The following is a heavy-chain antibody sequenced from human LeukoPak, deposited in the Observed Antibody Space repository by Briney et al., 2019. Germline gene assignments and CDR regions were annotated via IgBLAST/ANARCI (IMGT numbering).Heavy chain of an antibody. CDR3: ARLNYDFWSGVWEGYYMDV. D-gene: IGHD3-3*01. CDR2: IKEDATES. Sequence: GGSLRLSCAASGFTFSSYWMTWIRQAPGKGLEWVAHIKEDATESRSADSVKGRFTISRDNTKNSLYLQVNSLRAEDTAVYYCARLNYDFWSGVWEGYYMDVWGRGTTVTVSS. V-gene: IGHV3-7*01. J-gene: IGHJ6*03. CDR1: GFTFSSYW.